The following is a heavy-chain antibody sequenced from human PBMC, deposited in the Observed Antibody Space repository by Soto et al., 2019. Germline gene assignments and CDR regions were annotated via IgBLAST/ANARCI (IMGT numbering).Heavy chain of an antibody. D-gene: IGHD6-19*01. J-gene: IGHJ4*02. V-gene: IGHV1-3*05. Sequence: QVQLVQSGAEEKKPGASVKVSCKASGYTFXXXXXXXXXXXXXXXLEWMGWINAGNGNTKYSQKFQGRVTITRDTXXXXAXXXXXXXXXXXXXXXXXARAVXVPADFDYWGQGTLVTVSS. CDR3: ARAVXVPADFDY. CDR1: GYTFXXXX. CDR2: INAGNGNT.